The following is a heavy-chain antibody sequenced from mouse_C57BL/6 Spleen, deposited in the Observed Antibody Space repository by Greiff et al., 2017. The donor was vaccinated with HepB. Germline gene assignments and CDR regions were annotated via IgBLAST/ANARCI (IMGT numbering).Heavy chain of an antibody. Sequence: DVKLVESEGGLVQPGSSMKLSCTASGFTFSDYYMAWVRQVPEKGLEWVANINYDGSSTYYLDSLKSRFIISRDNAKNILYLQMSSLKSEDTATYYCARLFYAMDYWGQGTSVTVSS. CDR1: GFTFSDYY. CDR2: INYDGSST. CDR3: ARLFYAMDY. J-gene: IGHJ4*01. V-gene: IGHV5-16*01.